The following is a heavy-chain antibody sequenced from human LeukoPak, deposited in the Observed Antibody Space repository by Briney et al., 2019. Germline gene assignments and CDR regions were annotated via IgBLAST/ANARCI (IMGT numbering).Heavy chain of an antibody. V-gene: IGHV4-59*08. CDR1: GVSIGTYY. CDR3: ARLEDYVLEY. CDR2: INCRGTT. J-gene: IGHJ4*02. Sequence: PSETLSLTCSVSGVSIGTYYWSWVRQPPGKGLEWIGYINCRGTTSYNPSLKSRVTISVDTSKNQFFLNLRSATAADTAVYYCARLEDYVLEYWGLGTLVTVSS. D-gene: IGHD4-17*01.